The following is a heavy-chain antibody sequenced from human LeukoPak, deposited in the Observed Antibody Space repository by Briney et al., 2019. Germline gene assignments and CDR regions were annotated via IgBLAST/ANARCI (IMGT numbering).Heavy chain of an antibody. Sequence: SETLSFTCSVSGGSLSTYSWTWVRQSPGKRLEWIGSIYNGGTTNYNPSLKSRATISPDTAKNQFSLRLRSVTAADTAIYYCARDTTVASGMQYWGQGTLVSVSS. CDR3: ARDTTVASGMQY. D-gene: IGHD5-12*01. V-gene: IGHV4-59*01. CDR1: GGSLSTYS. CDR2: IYNGGTT. J-gene: IGHJ4*02.